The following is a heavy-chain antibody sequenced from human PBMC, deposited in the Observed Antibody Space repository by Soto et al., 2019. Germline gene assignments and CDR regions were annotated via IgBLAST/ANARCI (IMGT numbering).Heavy chain of an antibody. D-gene: IGHD3-9*01. CDR3: ARLKTYDILNKSDY. CDR1: GGSIGSSNW. J-gene: IGHJ4*02. CDR2: IHDSGST. Sequence: QVQLQESGPGLVRPSGTLSLTCAVSGGSIGSSNWWTWVRQSPGKGLEWIGEIHDSGSTNYSPSLTIRVTISLDKSKNQFSLNLSSVTAADTAVYYCARLKTYDILNKSDYWGQGSLVTVSS. V-gene: IGHV4-4*02.